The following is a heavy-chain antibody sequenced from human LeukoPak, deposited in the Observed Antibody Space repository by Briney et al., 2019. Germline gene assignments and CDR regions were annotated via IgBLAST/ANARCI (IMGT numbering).Heavy chain of an antibody. V-gene: IGHV4-59*01. CDR2: IYYSGTT. D-gene: IGHD3-10*01. CDR1: GDSINNYY. Sequence: SETLSLTCTVSGDSINNYYWSWIRQPPGKGLEWIGYIYYSGTTNYNPSLKSRVSISVDTSKKQFSLKLSSVTAADTAVYYCARRGYYGSGKGMNNWFDPWGQGTLVTVSS. CDR3: ARRGYYGSGKGMNNWFDP. J-gene: IGHJ5*02.